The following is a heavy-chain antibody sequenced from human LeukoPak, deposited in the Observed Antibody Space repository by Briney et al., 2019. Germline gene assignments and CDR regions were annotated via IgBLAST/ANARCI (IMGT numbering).Heavy chain of an antibody. V-gene: IGHV3-66*02. CDR1: GFTVSSNY. Sequence: GGSLRLSCAASGFTVSSNYMSWVRQAPGKGLEWVSVIYSGGSTYYTDSVKGRFTISRDNSKNTLHLQMNSLRAEDAAVYYCASALNSNYGPLTGWGQGTLVTVSS. D-gene: IGHD4-11*01. CDR2: IYSGGST. J-gene: IGHJ4*02. CDR3: ASALNSNYGPLTG.